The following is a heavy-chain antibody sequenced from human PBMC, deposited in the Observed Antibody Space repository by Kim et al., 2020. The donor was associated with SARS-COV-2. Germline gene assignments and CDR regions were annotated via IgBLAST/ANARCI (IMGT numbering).Heavy chain of an antibody. CDR3: ARGPDYDYVWGSSNYYYGMDV. V-gene: IGHV1-3*01. D-gene: IGHD3-16*01. CDR1: GYTFSSYA. CDR2: INAGNGNT. Sequence: ASVKVSCKASGYTFSSYAMHWVRQAPGQRLEWMGWINAGNGNTKYSQKFQGRVTITMDTSASTAYMELSSLRSEDTAVYYCARGPDYDYVWGSSNYYYGMDVWGQGTTVTVSS. J-gene: IGHJ6*02.